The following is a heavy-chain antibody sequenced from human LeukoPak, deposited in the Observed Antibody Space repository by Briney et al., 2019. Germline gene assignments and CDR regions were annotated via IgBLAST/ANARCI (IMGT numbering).Heavy chain of an antibody. CDR3: AKEIHSSLSGVVDY. D-gene: IGHD6-13*01. V-gene: IGHV3-30*02. CDR1: GFIFSNYA. J-gene: IGHJ4*02. CDR2: IRYDGSNK. Sequence: GGSLRLSCAASGFIFSNYAMNWVRQAPGKGLEWVTFIRYDGSNKYYAESVKGRFTISRDNSKNTLYLQMNSLRAEDTAVYYCAKEIHSSLSGVVDYWGQGTLVTVSS.